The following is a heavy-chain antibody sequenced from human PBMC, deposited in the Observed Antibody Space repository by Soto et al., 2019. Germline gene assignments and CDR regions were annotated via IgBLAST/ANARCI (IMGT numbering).Heavy chain of an antibody. D-gene: IGHD5-18*01. V-gene: IGHV3-23*01. CDR3: AKDRVQLYGWFDP. Sequence: GGSLRLSCAASGFTFGSYAMSWVRQAPGKGLEWVSAISGSGGSTYYADSVKGRFTISRGNSKNTLYLQMNSLRAEDTAVYYCAKDRVQLYGWFDPWGQGTLVTVSS. CDR1: GFTFGSYA. CDR2: ISGSGGST. J-gene: IGHJ5*02.